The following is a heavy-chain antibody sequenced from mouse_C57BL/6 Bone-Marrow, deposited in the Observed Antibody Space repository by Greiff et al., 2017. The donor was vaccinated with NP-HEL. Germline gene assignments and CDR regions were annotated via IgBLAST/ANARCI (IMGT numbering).Heavy chain of an antibody. CDR2: INPNNGGT. D-gene: IGHD1-1*01. CDR3: ARFGDYGSSYGYFDY. Sequence: VQLQQSGPELVKPGASVKMSCKASGYTFTDYNMHWVKQSHGKSLEWIGYINPNNGGTSYNQKFKGKATLTVNKSSSTAYMELRSLTSEDSAVYYCARFGDYGSSYGYFDYWGQGTTLTVSS. CDR1: GYTFTDYN. V-gene: IGHV1-22*01. J-gene: IGHJ2*01.